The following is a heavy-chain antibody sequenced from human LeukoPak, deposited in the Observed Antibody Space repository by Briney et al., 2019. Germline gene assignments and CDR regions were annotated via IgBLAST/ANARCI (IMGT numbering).Heavy chain of an antibody. Sequence: PSETLSLTCAVSGGSISSGGYSWSWIRQPPGKGLEWIGYIYHSGSTYYNPSLKSRVTISVDTSKNQFSLKVNSVTAAETAVYYCARDDGSGSGSAFDIWGQGTMVTVSS. D-gene: IGHD3-10*01. V-gene: IGHV4-30-2*01. CDR1: GGSISSGGYS. CDR2: IYHSGST. CDR3: ARDDGSGSGSAFDI. J-gene: IGHJ3*02.